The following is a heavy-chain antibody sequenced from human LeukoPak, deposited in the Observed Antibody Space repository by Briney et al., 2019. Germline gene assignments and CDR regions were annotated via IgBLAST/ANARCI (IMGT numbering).Heavy chain of an antibody. J-gene: IGHJ4*02. V-gene: IGHV3-74*01. CDR1: GFIFSGYW. CDR2: VDFDGSGT. D-gene: IGHD4-17*01. Sequence: GGSLRLSCAASGFIFSGYWMHWVRQAPGKGLVWVSRVDFDGSGTIYAASVKGRFTISRDNAKNTVYLQMNSLGVDDTAVYYCVRDGAATTPYDYWGQGTLVTVSP. CDR3: VRDGAATTPYDY.